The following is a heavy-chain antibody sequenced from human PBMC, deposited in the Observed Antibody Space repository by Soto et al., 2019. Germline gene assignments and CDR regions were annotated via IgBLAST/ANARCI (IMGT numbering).Heavy chain of an antibody. CDR3: ARVHSGGIDP. CDR2: ISKNEIT. CDR1: VGSISSFDDF. J-gene: IGHJ5*02. D-gene: IGHD3-16*01. V-gene: IGHV4-30-4*01. Sequence: SETLSLTCIVSVGSISSFDDFWSWVRQPPGKGLEWIGYISKNEITYYNPSLKSRVTMSMDTSKNQFSLNLNSLTAADTAVYYCARVHSGGIDPWGQG.